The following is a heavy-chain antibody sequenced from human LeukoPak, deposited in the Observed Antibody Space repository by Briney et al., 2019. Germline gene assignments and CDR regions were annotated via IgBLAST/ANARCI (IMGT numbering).Heavy chain of an antibody. Sequence: KPSETLSLTCTISGDSITNYYLNWIRQPPGKGLEWVGFGHYSGRTFSNPSLRSRVTFSVDTYKNQLSLKLTSVTAADTAVYYCARGSGDCSGADFFSGYFAYWGQGNLLTVSS. J-gene: IGHJ4*02. CDR2: GHYSGRT. V-gene: IGHV4-59*01. CDR1: GDSITNYY. D-gene: IGHD2-15*01. CDR3: ARGSGDCSGADFFSGYFAY.